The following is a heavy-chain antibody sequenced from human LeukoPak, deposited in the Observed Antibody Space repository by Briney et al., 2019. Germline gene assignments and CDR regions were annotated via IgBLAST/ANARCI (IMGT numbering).Heavy chain of an antibody. J-gene: IGHJ4*02. V-gene: IGHV3-30*18. CDR1: GFTFSSYG. CDR2: ISYDGSNK. CDR3: AKGWNVVFDD. D-gene: IGHD1-1*01. Sequence: GGSLRLSCAASGFTFSSYGMHWVRQAPGKGLEWVAVISYDGSNKYYADSVKGRFTISRDNSKNTLYLQMNSLRAEDTAVYYCAKGWNVVFDDWGQGTLVTVSS.